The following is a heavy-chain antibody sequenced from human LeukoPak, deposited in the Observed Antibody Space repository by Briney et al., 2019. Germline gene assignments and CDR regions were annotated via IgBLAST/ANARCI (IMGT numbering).Heavy chain of an antibody. J-gene: IGHJ4*02. CDR2: IYHSGST. Sequence: PSETLSLTCTVSGYSISSGYYWGWIRQPPGKGLEWIGSIYHSGSTYYNPSLKSRVTISVDRSKNQFSLKLSSVTAADTAVYYCARGDYDSSGYYQGYYFDYWGQGTLVTVSS. V-gene: IGHV4-38-2*02. CDR1: GYSISSGYY. D-gene: IGHD3-22*01. CDR3: ARGDYDSSGYYQGYYFDY.